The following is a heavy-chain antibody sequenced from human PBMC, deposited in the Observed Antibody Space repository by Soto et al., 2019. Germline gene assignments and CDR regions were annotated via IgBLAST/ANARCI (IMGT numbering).Heavy chain of an antibody. D-gene: IGHD6-19*01. CDR2: VSYSGST. CDR1: VDSISNSSYL. CDR3: SRIAVSGPITGFDY. V-gene: IGHV4-39*01. Sequence: SGTLPLTSTVSVDSISNSSYLWGWIRQPPGQGLQWIGSVSYSGSTYYNPSLKSRVTISVDTSKTQASLRLSSVTAADTAVYYCSRIAVSGPITGFDYWGQGALVTVSS. J-gene: IGHJ4*02.